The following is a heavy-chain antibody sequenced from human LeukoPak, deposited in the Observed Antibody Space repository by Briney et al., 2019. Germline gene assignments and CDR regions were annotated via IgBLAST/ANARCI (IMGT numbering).Heavy chain of an antibody. J-gene: IGHJ4*02. CDR2: ISAYNGNT. CDR3: ARDSGERGSGSYLIAY. D-gene: IGHD3-10*01. Sequence: ASVKVSCKASGYTFTSYGISWVRQAPGQGLEWMGWISAYNGNTNYAQKLQGRVTMTTDTSTNTAYMELSRLRSDDTAVYYCARDSGERGSGSYLIAYWGQGTLVTVSS. CDR1: GYTFTSYG. V-gene: IGHV1-18*01.